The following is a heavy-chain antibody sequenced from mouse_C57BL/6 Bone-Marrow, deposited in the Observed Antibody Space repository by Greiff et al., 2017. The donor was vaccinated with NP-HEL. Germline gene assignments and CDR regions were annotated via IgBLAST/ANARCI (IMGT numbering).Heavy chain of an antibody. V-gene: IGHV1-15*01. J-gene: IGHJ2*01. CDR1: GYTFTDYE. CDR3: TCSGGDSFDY. D-gene: IGHD3-1*01. Sequence: QVQLQQSGAELVRPGASVTLSCKASGYTFTDYEMHWVKQTPVHGLEWIGAIDPETGGTAYNQKFKGKAILTADKSSSTAYMELRSLTSEDSAAYYCTCSGGDSFDYWGQGTTLTVSS. CDR2: IDPETGGT.